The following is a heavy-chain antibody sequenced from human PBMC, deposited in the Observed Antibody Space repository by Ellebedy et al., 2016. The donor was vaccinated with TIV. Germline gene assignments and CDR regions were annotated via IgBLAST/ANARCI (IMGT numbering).Heavy chain of an antibody. CDR1: GGSISSSDSS. CDR2: IHHSGST. Sequence: SETLSLTCAVSGGSISSSDSSWSWIRQPPGKRLEWIGYIHHSGSTYYNPSLKSRVTLSLDRSRNQFSLKLSSVTAADTAVYYCARAQLGSSSYYVHAFDIWGQGTMVTVSS. CDR3: ARAQLGSSSYYVHAFDI. V-gene: IGHV4-30-2*01. J-gene: IGHJ3*02. D-gene: IGHD3-22*01.